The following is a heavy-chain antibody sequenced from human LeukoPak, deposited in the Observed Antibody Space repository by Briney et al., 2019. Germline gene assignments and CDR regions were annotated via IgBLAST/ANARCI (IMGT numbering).Heavy chain of an antibody. CDR1: GFTFSSYG. V-gene: IGHV3-30*18. J-gene: IGHJ6*02. D-gene: IGHD6-13*01. CDR3: AKRDSSSWYIGMDV. CDR2: ISYDGSNK. Sequence: PGGSLRLSCAASGFTFSSYGMHWVRQAPGKGLEWVAVISYDGSNKYYADSVKGRFTISRDNSKNTLYLQMNSLRAEDTAVYYCAKRDSSSWYIGMDVWGQGATVTVSS.